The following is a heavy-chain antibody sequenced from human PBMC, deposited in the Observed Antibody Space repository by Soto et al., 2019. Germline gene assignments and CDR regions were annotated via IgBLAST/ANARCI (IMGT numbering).Heavy chain of an antibody. D-gene: IGHD3-22*01. Sequence: KPSETLSLTCTVSGGSISSYYWSWIRQPPGKGLEWIGYIYYSGSTNYNPSLKSRVTISVDTSKNQFSLKLSSVTAADTAVYYCARGVDDYYDSSGYYYYFDYWGQGTLVTVSS. J-gene: IGHJ4*02. CDR3: ARGVDDYYDSSGYYYYFDY. V-gene: IGHV4-59*01. CDR1: GGSISSYY. CDR2: IYYSGST.